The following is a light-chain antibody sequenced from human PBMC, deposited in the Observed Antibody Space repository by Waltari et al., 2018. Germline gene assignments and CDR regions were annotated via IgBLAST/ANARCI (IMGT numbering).Light chain of an antibody. CDR1: QSLLSRSNNYNY. Sequence: DIVMTQSPDFLAVSLGERATLSGKYSQSLLSRSNNYNYLAWYQQKPGQPPKLLIYWASTRESGVPDRFSGSGSGTDFTLTINNLQAADVAVYYCQQYYSTPLTFGGGTKVEIK. V-gene: IGKV4-1*01. CDR2: WAS. J-gene: IGKJ4*01. CDR3: QQYYSTPLT.